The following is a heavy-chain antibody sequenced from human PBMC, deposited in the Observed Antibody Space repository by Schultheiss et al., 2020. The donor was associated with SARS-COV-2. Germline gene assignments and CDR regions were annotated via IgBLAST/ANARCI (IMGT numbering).Heavy chain of an antibody. J-gene: IGHJ4*02. CDR3: ARDRDYYYGSGVFEY. V-gene: IGHV4-34*01. CDR2: INHSGST. D-gene: IGHD3-10*01. Sequence: SETLSLTCAVYGGSFSGYYWSWIRQPPGKGLEWIGEINHSGSTNYNPSLKSRVTISVDKSKNQFSLKLTSVTAADTAVYYCARDRDYYYGSGVFEYWGQGTLVTVSS. CDR1: GGSFSGYY.